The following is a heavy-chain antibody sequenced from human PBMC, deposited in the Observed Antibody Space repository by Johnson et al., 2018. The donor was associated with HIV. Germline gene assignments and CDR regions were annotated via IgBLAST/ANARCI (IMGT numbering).Heavy chain of an antibody. V-gene: IGHV3-11*01. D-gene: IGHD3-3*01. CDR3: AKGRRGAIFGVARSAFDI. CDR2: ISSSGSI. Sequence: QVQLVESGGGLVKPGGSLRLSCAASGFSFSDYYMSWIRQAPGKGLEWVSYISSSGSIGYADSVQGRFTISRDNAKNSLYLKMNSLRAEDTALYYCAKGRRGAIFGVARSAFDIWGQGTMVTVSS. J-gene: IGHJ3*02. CDR1: GFSFSDYY.